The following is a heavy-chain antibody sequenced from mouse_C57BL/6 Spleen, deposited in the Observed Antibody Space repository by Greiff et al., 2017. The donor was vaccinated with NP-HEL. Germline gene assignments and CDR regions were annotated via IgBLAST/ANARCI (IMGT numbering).Heavy chain of an antibody. D-gene: IGHD2-3*01. CDR1: GYTFTDYY. Sequence: VQLQQSGAELVRPGASVKLSCKASGYTFTDYYINWVKQRPGQGLEWIARIYPGSGNTYYNEKFKGKATLTAEKSSSTAYMQLSSLTSEDSAVYFCAREGIYDGYYGDYWGQGTTLTVSS. J-gene: IGHJ2*01. V-gene: IGHV1-76*01. CDR3: AREGIYDGYYGDY. CDR2: IYPGSGNT.